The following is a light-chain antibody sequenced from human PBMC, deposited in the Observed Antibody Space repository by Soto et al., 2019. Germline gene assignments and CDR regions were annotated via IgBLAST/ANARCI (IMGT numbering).Light chain of an antibody. V-gene: IGLV2-23*02. Sequence: QSVLTQPASVSGSPGQSITISCTGTSSDVGSYNLFSWYQQHPGKAPKLMIYGVNKRPSGVSNRFSGSKSGNTASLTISGLQAEDEADYYCCSYAGISTFYVFGTGTKVTVL. J-gene: IGLJ1*01. CDR1: SSDVGSYNL. CDR2: GVN. CDR3: CSYAGISTFYV.